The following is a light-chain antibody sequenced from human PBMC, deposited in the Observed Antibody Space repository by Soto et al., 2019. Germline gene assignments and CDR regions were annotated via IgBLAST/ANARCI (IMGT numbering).Light chain of an antibody. CDR2: AAS. CDR3: QRISTTPPLT. Sequence: IKVNKKPSSLCASVGDRVTITCRASQSISSYLNWYQQKPGKAPKLLIYAASSLQSGVPSRFSGSGSGTDFTLTICSLQTAAVPPYCCQRISTTPPLTIAGGTKVDIK. J-gene: IGKJ4*01. V-gene: IGKV1-39*01. CDR1: QSISSY.